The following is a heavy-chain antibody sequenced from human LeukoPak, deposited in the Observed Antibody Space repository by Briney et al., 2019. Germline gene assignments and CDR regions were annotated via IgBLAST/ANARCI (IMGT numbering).Heavy chain of an antibody. J-gene: IGHJ2*01. V-gene: IGHV3-74*01. D-gene: IGHD2-21*02. CDR3: ARSSSTYCGGDCYLTWYFDL. Sequence: PGGSLRLSCGASGFTFSSYWMHWVRQTPGKGQVWVSRINTDGSTRSYADSVKGRFTISRDNAKNTLYLQISSLRAEDTAVYYCARSSSTYCGGDCYLTWYFDLWGRGTLVTVSS. CDR2: INTDGSTR. CDR1: GFTFSSYW.